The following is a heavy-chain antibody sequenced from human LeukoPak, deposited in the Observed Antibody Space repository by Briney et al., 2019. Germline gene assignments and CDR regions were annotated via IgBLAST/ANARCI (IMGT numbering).Heavy chain of an antibody. V-gene: IGHV3-66*01. Sequence: GGSLRLSCAASGFTVSSNYMSWVRQAPGKGLEWVSVIYSGGSTYYADSVKGRFTISRDNSKNTLYLQMNSLRAEDTAVYYCAREQGASSDAFDICGPGTMVTVSS. CDR1: GFTVSSNY. J-gene: IGHJ3*02. CDR3: AREQGASSDAFDI. CDR2: IYSGGST. D-gene: IGHD2-2*01.